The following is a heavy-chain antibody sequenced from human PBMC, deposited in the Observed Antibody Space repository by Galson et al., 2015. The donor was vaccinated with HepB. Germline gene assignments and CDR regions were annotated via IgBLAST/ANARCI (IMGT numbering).Heavy chain of an antibody. D-gene: IGHD2-8*01. CDR1: GFTFEDYT. Sequence: LRLSCAASGFTFEDYTLHWVRQVPGKGLEWVSGISWNSRDIAYVDSVKGRFTISRDNARNSLYLEMNSLKTADTAVYYCAKGDLFCTNGVCFARSPSYYYGMDVWGQGTTVTVSS. J-gene: IGHJ6*02. V-gene: IGHV3-9*01. CDR2: ISWNSRDI. CDR3: AKGDLFCTNGVCFARSPSYYYGMDV.